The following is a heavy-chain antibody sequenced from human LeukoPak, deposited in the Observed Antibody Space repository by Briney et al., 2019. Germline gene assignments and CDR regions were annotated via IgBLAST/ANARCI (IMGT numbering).Heavy chain of an antibody. CDR3: TGESAARTIAVADH. D-gene: IGHD6-19*01. V-gene: IGHV3-21*01. J-gene: IGHJ5*02. Sequence: PGGSLRLSCAASGFTFSTFSMTWFRQAPGKGLEWVSSISSTSWSIYYADSVKGRFTISRDNAENSVYLQMNSLRAEDTAIYYCTGESAARTIAVADHWGQGTLVTVSS. CDR1: GFTFSTFS. CDR2: ISSTSWSI.